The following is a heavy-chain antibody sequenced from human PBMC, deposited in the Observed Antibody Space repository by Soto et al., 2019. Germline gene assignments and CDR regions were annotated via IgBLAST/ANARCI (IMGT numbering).Heavy chain of an antibody. CDR2: IYYSGST. Sequence: SETLSLTCTVSGGSISSGGYYWGWIRQHPGKGLEWIGYIYYSGSTYYNPSLKSRVTISVDTSKNQFSLKLSSVTAADTAVYYCARDALGGWNYARWFDPWGQGALVTVSS. CDR1: GGSISSGGYY. CDR3: ARDALGGWNYARWFDP. J-gene: IGHJ5*02. V-gene: IGHV4-31*03. D-gene: IGHD1-7*01.